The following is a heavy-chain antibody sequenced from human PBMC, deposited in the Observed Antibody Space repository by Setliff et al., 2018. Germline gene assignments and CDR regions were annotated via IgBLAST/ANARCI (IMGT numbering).Heavy chain of an antibody. CDR2: IYPSDSHT. J-gene: IGHJ4*02. D-gene: IGHD3-22*01. Sequence: GESLKISCKGSGYTFTSYWIGWVRQMPGKGLEWLGIIYPSDSHTRYSPSFQGQVTISADRSISTAYLQWSSLKASDTAMYYCVRPSALWGYFDSSGYYSSPFDYWGQGTLVTVSS. CDR1: GYTFTSYW. CDR3: VRPSALWGYFDSSGYYSSPFDY. V-gene: IGHV5-51*01.